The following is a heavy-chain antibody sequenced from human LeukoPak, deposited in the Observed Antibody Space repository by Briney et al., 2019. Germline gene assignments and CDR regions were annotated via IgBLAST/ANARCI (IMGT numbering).Heavy chain of an antibody. J-gene: IGHJ4*02. CDR1: GFTFSDYA. D-gene: IGHD3-10*01. CDR2: ISPDGSSK. CDR3: AKEIGDFSGFDY. Sequence: GSLRLSCAASGFTFSDYAVSWVRQAPGKGLEWVAVISPDGSSKYHADSVKGRFTISRDNSKNTLYLQMNSLRAEDTAVYYCAKEIGDFSGFDYWGQGTLVTVSS. V-gene: IGHV3-30*18.